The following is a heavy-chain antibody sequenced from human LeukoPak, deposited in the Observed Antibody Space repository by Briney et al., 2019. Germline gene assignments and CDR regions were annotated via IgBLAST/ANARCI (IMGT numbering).Heavy chain of an antibody. D-gene: IGHD6-13*01. J-gene: IGHJ4*02. CDR3: AKMYSTTMYYFDY. CDR2: ISGSGGST. CDR1: GFTFSTYA. Sequence: GGSLGLSCAASGFTFSTYAMSWVRQAPGKGLEWVSGISGSGGSTYYADSVKGRVTISRDNSKSTLYLQMNSLRAEDTAVYSCAKMYSTTMYYFDYWGQGTLVTVSS. V-gene: IGHV3-23*01.